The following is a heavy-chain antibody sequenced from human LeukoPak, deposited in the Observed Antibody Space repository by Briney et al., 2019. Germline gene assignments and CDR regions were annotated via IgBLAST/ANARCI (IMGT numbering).Heavy chain of an antibody. V-gene: IGHV4-59*01. J-gene: IGHJ4*02. D-gene: IGHD6-6*01. CDR1: GGSISSYY. CDR2: IYYSGST. CDR3: ARRIEYSSSSCYFDY. Sequence: SETLSLTCTVSGGSISSYYWSWIRQPPGKGLEWIGYIYYSGSTNYNPSLKSRVTISVDTSKNQFSLKLSSVTAADTAVYYCARRIEYSSSSCYFDYWGQGTLVTVSS.